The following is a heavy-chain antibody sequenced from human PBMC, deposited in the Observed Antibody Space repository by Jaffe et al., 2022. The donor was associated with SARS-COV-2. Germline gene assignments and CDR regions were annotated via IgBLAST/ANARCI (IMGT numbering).Heavy chain of an antibody. V-gene: IGHV3-30*18. CDR3: AKWTGSGTLGY. Sequence: QVQLVESGGGVVQPGRSLRLSCAVSEFIFSTYGMHWVRQAPGKGLEWVAAISDGAGTIKNYGDSVQGRFTISRDNSKNTVYLQMNSLRAEDTAVYYCAKWTGSGTLGYWGQGTLVTVSS. CDR2: ISDGAGTIK. J-gene: IGHJ4*02. CDR1: EFIFSTYG. D-gene: IGHD1-1*01.